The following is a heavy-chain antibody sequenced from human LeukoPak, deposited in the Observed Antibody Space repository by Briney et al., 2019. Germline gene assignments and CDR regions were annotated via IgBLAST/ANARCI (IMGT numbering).Heavy chain of an antibody. CDR1: GFTFSNFA. CDR2: LRDGGIDT. Sequence: GGSLSLSCAASGFTFSNFAMRWVSQPPGKGLEWVSTLRDGGIDTYYADSVKGRFTICRDNSKHTLYLHMNSLRAEDTAVYYCAKDRGQIYYNYYMDVWGEGATVTVSS. D-gene: IGHD3-10*01. J-gene: IGHJ6*03. V-gene: IGHV3-23*01. CDR3: AKDRGQIYYNYYMDV.